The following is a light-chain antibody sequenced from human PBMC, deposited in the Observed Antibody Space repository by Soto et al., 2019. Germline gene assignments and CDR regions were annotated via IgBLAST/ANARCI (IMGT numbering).Light chain of an antibody. J-gene: IGKJ4*01. CDR2: TGS. CDR1: QGISSW. Sequence: DLQMTQSPSSVSASVGDRVSITCRARQGISSWLAWYQQKPGRAPKLLNYTGSSLQRGVPSRFSGTGSGTDFTLTISSLQPEDVATYYCQQANSFPLTFGGGTKVVIK. CDR3: QQANSFPLT. V-gene: IGKV1-12*01.